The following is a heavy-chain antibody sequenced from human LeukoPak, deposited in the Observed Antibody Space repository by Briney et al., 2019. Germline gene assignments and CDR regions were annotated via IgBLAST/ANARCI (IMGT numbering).Heavy chain of an antibody. CDR3: ARDPNFDWLFYMDV. J-gene: IGHJ6*03. V-gene: IGHV3-30*01. CDR1: GFTFSSYA. CDR2: ISYVGSNK. D-gene: IGHD3-9*01. Sequence: GGSLRLSCAASGFTFSSYAMHWVRQAPGKGLEWGAVISYVGSNKYYADSVKGRFTISRDNSKNTLYLQMNSLRAEDTAVYYCARDPNFDWLFYMDVWGKGTTVTVSS.